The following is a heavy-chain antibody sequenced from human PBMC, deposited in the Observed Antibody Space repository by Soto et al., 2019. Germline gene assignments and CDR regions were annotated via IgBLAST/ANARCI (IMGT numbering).Heavy chain of an antibody. J-gene: IGHJ4*02. CDR2: INAGNGKT. Sequence: ASVKVSCKASGYTFTTCAMHWVRQAPGQRLEWMGWINAGNGKTKYSQKFQGRVTMTKDTSASTTYMELSSLRSEDTAVYYCATFTGLADYFDYWGQGTLVTVSS. CDR3: ATFTGLADYFDY. CDR1: GYTFTTCA. V-gene: IGHV1-3*01. D-gene: IGHD6-19*01.